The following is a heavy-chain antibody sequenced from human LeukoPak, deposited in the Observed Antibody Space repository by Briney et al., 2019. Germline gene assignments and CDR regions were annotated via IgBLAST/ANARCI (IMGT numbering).Heavy chain of an antibody. CDR1: GVTFSSYA. CDR2: IIPIFGTA. CDR3: ASGSYYDFWSGYSRYYYYYMDV. Sequence: GSSVKVSCKASGVTFSSYAISWVRQAPGQGLEWMGRIIPIFGTANYAQKFQGRVTITTDESTSTAYMELSSLRSEDTAVYYCASGSYYDFWSGYSRYYYYYMDVWGKGTTVTVSS. D-gene: IGHD3-3*01. V-gene: IGHV1-69*05. J-gene: IGHJ6*03.